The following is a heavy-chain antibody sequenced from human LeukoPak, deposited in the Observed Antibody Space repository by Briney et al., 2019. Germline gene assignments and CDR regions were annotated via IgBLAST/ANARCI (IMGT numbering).Heavy chain of an antibody. CDR2: IRYDGSKT. CDR3: AKDFLDTSAYLDF. D-gene: IGHD3/OR15-3a*01. V-gene: IGHV3-30*02. CDR1: GFSFSRFG. J-gene: IGHJ4*02. Sequence: GGSLRLSCTASGFSFSRFGMHWVRQAPGKGLEWVAFIRYDGSKTYHVDSVRGRLTISRDNSRNTLYLQMNSLRPEDTAVYYCAKDFLDTSAYLDFWGQGTLVTVSS.